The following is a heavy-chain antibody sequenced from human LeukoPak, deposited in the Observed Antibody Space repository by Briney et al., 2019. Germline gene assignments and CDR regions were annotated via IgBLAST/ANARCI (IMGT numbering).Heavy chain of an antibody. CDR3: ARDFGS. V-gene: IGHV4-61*01. CDR2: VYYSGST. D-gene: IGHD3-3*01. Sequence: SETLSLTCTVSGGSVSSGNYYWSWIRQPPGKGLEWIGYVYYSGSTNHNPSLKSRVTISLDTSKNQFSLKLSSVTAADTAVYYCARDFGSWGQGTLVTVSS. J-gene: IGHJ4*02. CDR1: GGSVSSGNYY.